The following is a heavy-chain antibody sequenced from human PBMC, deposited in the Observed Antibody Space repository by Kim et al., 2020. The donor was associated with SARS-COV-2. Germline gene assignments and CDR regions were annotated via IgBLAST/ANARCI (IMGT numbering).Heavy chain of an antibody. Sequence: KSRVTISVDTSKNQFSLKLSTVTAADTAVYYCARVRMDYYGSGSYYTGLGYWGQGTLVTVSS. CDR3: ARVRMDYYGSGSYYTGLGY. D-gene: IGHD3-10*01. V-gene: IGHV4-31*02. J-gene: IGHJ4*02.